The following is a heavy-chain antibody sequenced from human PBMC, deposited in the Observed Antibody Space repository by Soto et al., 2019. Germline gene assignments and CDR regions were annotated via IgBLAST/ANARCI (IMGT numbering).Heavy chain of an antibody. CDR2: INGGAGST. V-gene: IGHV3-23*01. D-gene: IGHD4-17*01. J-gene: IGHJ4*02. Sequence: EVQLLESGGGLAQPGGSLRLSCTASGFPFSNYAMRWVRQAPGKGLEWVSTINGGAGSTYYADSWKGRFTISRDDSKNTLYLQMNSLRAEDTAVYYSAKMPIMTTVTHYFDYWGQGTLVTVSS. CDR3: AKMPIMTTVTHYFDY. CDR1: GFPFSNYA.